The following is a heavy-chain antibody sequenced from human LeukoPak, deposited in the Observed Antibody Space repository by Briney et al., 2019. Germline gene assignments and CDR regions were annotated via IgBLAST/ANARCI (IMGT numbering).Heavy chain of an antibody. CDR2: IKQDGSDK. CDR3: ARYATSSGSRWLEP. CDR1: GFTFSSYW. D-gene: IGHD6-19*01. Sequence: PGGSLRLSCAASGFTFSSYWMSWVRQAPGKGLEWVAHIKQDGSDKYYVDSVKGRFTISRDNAKNSLYLQMNSLRDDDTAVYYCARYATSSGSRWLEPWGQGTLVTVSS. J-gene: IGHJ5*02. V-gene: IGHV3-7*01.